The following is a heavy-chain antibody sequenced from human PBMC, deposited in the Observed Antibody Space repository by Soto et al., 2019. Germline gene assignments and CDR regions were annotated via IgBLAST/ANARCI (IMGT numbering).Heavy chain of an antibody. V-gene: IGHV3-48*02. Sequence: EGQLVESGGDLVQPGGSLRLSCAASGFTFSRYSMNWVRQAPGKGLEWVSYISSNSGTIYYTDSVKGRFTISRDNAKNSLYLQMNSLRDEDTAVYYCAKENYGSGVPGPWGQGTLVTVSS. CDR3: AKENYGSGVPGP. D-gene: IGHD3-10*01. J-gene: IGHJ5*02. CDR1: GFTFSRYS. CDR2: ISSNSGTI.